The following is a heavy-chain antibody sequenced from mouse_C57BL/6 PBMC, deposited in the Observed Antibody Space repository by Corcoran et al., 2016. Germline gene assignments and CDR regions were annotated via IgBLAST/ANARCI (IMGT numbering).Heavy chain of an antibody. Sequence: DVQLQESGHVLVKPSQFLSLTCSVSGYPITSGYYWNWIRQVPGNKLEWMGYISYDGSNNYNPSLKNRISINRDTSKNQFFLKLNSVTTEDTATYYCAREDYYSKYVDYWGQGTTLTVSS. CDR2: ISYDGSN. V-gene: IGHV3-6*01. CDR1: GYPITSGYY. CDR3: AREDYYSKYVDY. J-gene: IGHJ2*01. D-gene: IGHD2-5*01.